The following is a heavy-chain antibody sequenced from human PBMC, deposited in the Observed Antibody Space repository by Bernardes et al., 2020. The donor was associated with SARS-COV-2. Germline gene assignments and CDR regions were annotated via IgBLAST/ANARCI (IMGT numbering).Heavy chain of an antibody. CDR3: VRSAGYNYFDY. D-gene: IGHD5-12*01. CDR1: GYSFTHYW. V-gene: IGHV5-51*01. Sequence: GASLKTSSQGSGYSFTHYWIGWVRPIPGKGLEWVAIIYPGDSDTRYSPSFQGQVTISADKSIITAYLQWSSLKASDTAMYYCVRSAGYNYFDYWGQGTLVTVSS. J-gene: IGHJ4*02. CDR2: IYPGDSDT.